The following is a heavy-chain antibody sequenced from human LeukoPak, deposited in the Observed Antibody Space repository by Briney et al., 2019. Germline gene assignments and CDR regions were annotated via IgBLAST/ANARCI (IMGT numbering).Heavy chain of an antibody. D-gene: IGHD6-13*01. CDR3: ARSAAAGFDGVNFDY. V-gene: IGHV1-69*13. CDR1: GGTFSSYA. J-gene: IGHJ4*02. CDR2: IIPIFGTA. Sequence: ASVKVSCKASGGTFSSYAISWVRQAPGQGLEWMGGIIPIFGTANYAQKFQGRVTITADESTSTAYMELSSLRSEDTAVYYCARSAAAGFDGVNFDYWGQGTLVTVSS.